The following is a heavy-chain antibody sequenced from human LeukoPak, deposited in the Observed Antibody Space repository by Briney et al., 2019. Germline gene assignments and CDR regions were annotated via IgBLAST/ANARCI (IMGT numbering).Heavy chain of an antibody. V-gene: IGHV3-74*01. J-gene: IGHJ4*02. CDR2: IHSDGRST. CDR3: ARDRPGNTAIDY. CDR1: GFTFSTYW. D-gene: IGHD5-18*01. Sequence: PGGSLRLSCAASGFTFSTYWRHWVRQAPGKGLVWVSRIHSDGRSTSYADSVNGRFTISRDNAKNTLYLQMNSLRAEDTAVYYCARDRPGNTAIDYWGQGTLVTVSS.